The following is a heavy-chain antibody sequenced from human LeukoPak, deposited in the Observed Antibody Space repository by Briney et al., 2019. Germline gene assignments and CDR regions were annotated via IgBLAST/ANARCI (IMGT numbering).Heavy chain of an antibody. J-gene: IGHJ4*02. V-gene: IGHV1-69*13. Sequence: ASVKVSCRASGGTFSSYAISWVRQAPGQGLGWMGGIIPIFGTANYAQEFQGRATITADESTSTAYMELSSLRSEDTAVYYCARACYDILTGPPCYWGQGTLVTVSS. CDR2: IIPIFGTA. CDR1: GGTFSSYA. D-gene: IGHD3-9*01. CDR3: ARACYDILTGPPCY.